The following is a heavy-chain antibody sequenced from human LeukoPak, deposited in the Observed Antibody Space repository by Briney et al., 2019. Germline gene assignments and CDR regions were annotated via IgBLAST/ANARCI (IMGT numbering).Heavy chain of an antibody. CDR3: AREGRAVAGNNYFDP. Sequence: GGSLRLSCVGSGFTFANYAMTWVRQAPGKGLEWVSDIRSSGTNTYYGDSVKGRFTIFRDNSKNTVFLQMDSLRVEDTAIYHCAREGRAVAGNNYFDPWGQGTLVTVSS. D-gene: IGHD6-19*01. CDR1: GFTFANYA. CDR2: IRSSGTNT. V-gene: IGHV3-23*01. J-gene: IGHJ5*02.